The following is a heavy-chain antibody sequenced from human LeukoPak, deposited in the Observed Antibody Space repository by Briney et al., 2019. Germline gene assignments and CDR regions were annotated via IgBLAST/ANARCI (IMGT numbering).Heavy chain of an antibody. V-gene: IGHV4-61*02. CDR1: GGSISSGSYY. Sequence: SETLSLTCTVSGGSISSGSYYWRWLRQPAGKGLEWIGRIYTSGSTNYNPSLKSRVTISVDTSKNQFSLKLSSVTAADTAVYYCARGGNLHDAFDSWGQGTMVTVSS. CDR3: ARGGNLHDAFDS. J-gene: IGHJ3*02. D-gene: IGHD6-25*01. CDR2: IYTSGST.